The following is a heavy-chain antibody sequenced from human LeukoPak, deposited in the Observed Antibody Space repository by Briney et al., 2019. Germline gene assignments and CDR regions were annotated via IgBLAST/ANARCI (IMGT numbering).Heavy chain of an antibody. CDR3: AELGITMIGGV. Sequence: GGSLRLSCAASGFTVSSNYMSWVRQAPGKGLEWVSVIYSGGRTYYADSVKGRFTISRDNSKNTLYLQMNRLRAEDTAVYYCAELGITMIGGVWGKGTTVTISS. J-gene: IGHJ6*04. D-gene: IGHD3-10*02. CDR1: GFTVSSNY. V-gene: IGHV3-66*01. CDR2: IYSGGRT.